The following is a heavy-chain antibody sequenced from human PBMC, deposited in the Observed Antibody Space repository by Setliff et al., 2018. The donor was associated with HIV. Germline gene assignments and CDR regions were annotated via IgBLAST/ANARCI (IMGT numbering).Heavy chain of an antibody. Sequence: PSETLSLTCAVYGGSFSGYYWTWIRQPPGKGLEWIGDINHSGKTNYNPSLKSRVTISVDTSKNQFSLKLSSVTAADTAVYYCARGGSSSSHRYYYYYYMDVWGKGTTVTVS. J-gene: IGHJ6*03. CDR2: INHSGKT. V-gene: IGHV4-34*01. CDR1: GGSFSGYY. CDR3: ARGGSSSSHRYYYYYYMDV. D-gene: IGHD6-6*01.